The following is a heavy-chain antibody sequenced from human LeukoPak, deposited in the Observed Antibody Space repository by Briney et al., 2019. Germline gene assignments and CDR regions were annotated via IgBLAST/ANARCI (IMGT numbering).Heavy chain of an antibody. CDR2: IYYSGST. J-gene: IGHJ6*03. Sequence: SETLSLTCTVSGGSISSYYWSWIRQSPGKGLEWIGYIYYSGSTNYNPSLKSRVTISVDTSKSHFSLKLSSVTAADTAVYYCARDKDHYYMDVRGKGTTVTVSS. V-gene: IGHV4-59*01. CDR3: ARDKDHYYMDV. CDR1: GGSISSYY.